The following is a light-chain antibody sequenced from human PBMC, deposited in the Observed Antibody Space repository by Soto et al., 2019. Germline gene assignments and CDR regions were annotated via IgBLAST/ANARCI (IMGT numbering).Light chain of an antibody. J-gene: IGKJ1*01. V-gene: IGKV3-20*01. CDR3: QQYGSSGT. CDR2: GAS. CDR1: QSVSNY. Sequence: EIVLTQSPATLSLSPGERATLSCRASQSVSNYLAWYQQKPGQALRLLIYGASSRATGIPDRFSGSGSGTDFTLTISRLEPEDFAVYYCQQYGSSGTFGQGTKVDIK.